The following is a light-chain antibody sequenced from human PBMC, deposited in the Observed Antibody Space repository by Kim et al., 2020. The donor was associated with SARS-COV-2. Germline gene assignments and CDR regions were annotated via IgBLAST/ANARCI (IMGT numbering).Light chain of an antibody. Sequence: EIVLTQSPGTLSLSPGERATLSCRASQSVSTTYLAWYQQKPGQAPRLLIYGASSRATGIPDRFSGSGSGTDFTLTISRLEPEDFAVYYCQQYGGGLAFGGGTTVDIK. CDR1: QSVSTTY. V-gene: IGKV3-20*01. J-gene: IGKJ4*01. CDR3: QQYGGGLA. CDR2: GAS.